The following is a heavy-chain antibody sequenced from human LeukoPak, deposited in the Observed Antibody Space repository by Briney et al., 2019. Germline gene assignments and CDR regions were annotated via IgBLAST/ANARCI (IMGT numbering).Heavy chain of an antibody. CDR3: AREAVSKGLYLDAFDI. CDR2: IYSGGST. D-gene: IGHD2-2*02. J-gene: IGHJ3*02. V-gene: IGHV3-53*01. CDR1: GFTVSSNY. Sequence: PGGSLRLSCAASGFTVSSNYMSWVRQAPGKGLEWVSVIYSGGSTYYADSVKGRFTISRDNSKNTLYLQINSLRAEDTAVYYCAREAVSKGLYLDAFDIWGQGTMVTVSS.